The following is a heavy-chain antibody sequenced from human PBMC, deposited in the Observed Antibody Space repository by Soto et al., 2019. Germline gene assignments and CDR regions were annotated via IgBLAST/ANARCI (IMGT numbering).Heavy chain of an antibody. J-gene: IGHJ6*03. CDR1: GYSFTSYW. V-gene: IGHV5-51*01. CDR2: IYPGDSDT. Sequence: PGESLKISCKGSGYSFTSYWIGWVRQMPGKGLEWMGIIYPGDSDTRYSPSFQGQVTISADKSISTAYLQWSSLKASDTAMYYCARRAIGYCSGGSCYSYYTDVWGKGTKVTVSS. CDR3: ARRAIGYCSGGSCYSYYTDV. D-gene: IGHD2-15*01.